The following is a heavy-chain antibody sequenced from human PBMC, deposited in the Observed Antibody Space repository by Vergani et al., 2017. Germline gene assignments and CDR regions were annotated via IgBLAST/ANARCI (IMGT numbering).Heavy chain of an antibody. Sequence: EVQLLESGGGLVQPGGSLRLSCAASGFTFSSYAMSWVRQAPGKGLEWVSAISGSGGSTYYAESVKGRFTISRDNSKNTLYLQMNSLRAEDTAVYYCAKDGGYSSGWYGYFQHWGQGSLVTVSS. D-gene: IGHD6-19*01. J-gene: IGHJ1*01. CDR2: ISGSGGST. CDR3: AKDGGYSSGWYGYFQH. V-gene: IGHV3-23*01. CDR1: GFTFSSYA.